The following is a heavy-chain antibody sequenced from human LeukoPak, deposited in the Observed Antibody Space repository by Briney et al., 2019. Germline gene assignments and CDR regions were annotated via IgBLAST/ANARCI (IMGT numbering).Heavy chain of an antibody. J-gene: IGHJ6*03. V-gene: IGHV3-43D*03. Sequence: GGSLRLSCAASGFTFDDYAMHWVRQAPGKGLEWVSLISWDGGSTYYADSVKGRFTISRDNSKNSLYLQMNSLRAEDTALYYCAKAYCSSTSCYSLDNYMDVWGKGTTVTISS. CDR1: GFTFDDYA. D-gene: IGHD2-2*01. CDR3: AKAYCSSTSCYSLDNYMDV. CDR2: ISWDGGST.